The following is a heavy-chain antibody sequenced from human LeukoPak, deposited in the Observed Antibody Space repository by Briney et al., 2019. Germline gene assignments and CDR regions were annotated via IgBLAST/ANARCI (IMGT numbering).Heavy chain of an antibody. V-gene: IGHV2-5*02. CDR2: TYWDDNK. CDR1: GFSLSTSGVG. D-gene: IGHD3-9*01. CDR3: AHSLRYFDWPRPNSFDP. J-gene: IGHJ5*02. Sequence: SGPTLVKPTQTLTLTCTFSGFSLSTSGVGVGWIRQPPGKALEWLALTYWDDNKRYSPSLKSRLTITKDTSKNQVVLTMTNMDPVDTATYYGAHSLRYFDWPRPNSFDPWGQGTLVTVSS.